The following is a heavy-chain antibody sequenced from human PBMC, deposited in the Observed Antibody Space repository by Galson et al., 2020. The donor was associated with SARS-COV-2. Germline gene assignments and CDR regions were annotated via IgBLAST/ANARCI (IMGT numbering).Heavy chain of an antibody. J-gene: IGHJ5*02. V-gene: IGHV3-11*01. CDR2: ISRSGTTI. CDR3: ARAYGSGPIAS. Sequence: GESLKISCAASGFSFIDSYMSWIRQAPGRGLEWVSYISRSGTTIYYADSVKGRFIISRDNANNSLYLQMNSLRADDTALYYCARAYGSGPIASWGQATLVTVSS. D-gene: IGHD3-10*01. CDR1: GFSFIDSY.